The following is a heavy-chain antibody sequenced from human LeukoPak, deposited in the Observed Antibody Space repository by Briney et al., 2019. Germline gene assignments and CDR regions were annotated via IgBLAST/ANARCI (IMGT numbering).Heavy chain of an antibody. J-gene: IGHJ5*02. CDR1: GGSISSGDYS. CDR2: IFQSGST. CDR3: ARVGSDWNDVRYNWFDP. V-gene: IGHV4-30-2*01. Sequence: PSETLSLTCAVSGGSISSGDYSWRWIPQPPGKGLEWIGYIFQSGSTYYNPSLKSRVTISVDRSKNQFSPKLSSVTAADTAVYYCARVGSDWNDVRYNWFDPWGQGTLVTVSS. D-gene: IGHD1-1*01.